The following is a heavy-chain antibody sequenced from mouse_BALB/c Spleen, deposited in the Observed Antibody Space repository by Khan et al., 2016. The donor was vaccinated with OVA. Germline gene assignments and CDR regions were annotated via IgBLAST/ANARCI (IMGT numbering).Heavy chain of an antibody. J-gene: IGHJ3*01. D-gene: IGHD2-14*01. CDR1: GYTFTSYT. Sequence: VQLQQSGAELARPGASVKMSCKASGYTFTSYTIHWIKERPGQGLEWIGYINPSNGYTNYNQKFKDKATLTTDKSSTTAYLHLSSLTSDDSAVYDCVRDGAYHRNDGWFAYWGQGTLVTVSA. CDR2: INPSNGYT. V-gene: IGHV1-4*01. CDR3: VRDGAYHRNDGWFAY.